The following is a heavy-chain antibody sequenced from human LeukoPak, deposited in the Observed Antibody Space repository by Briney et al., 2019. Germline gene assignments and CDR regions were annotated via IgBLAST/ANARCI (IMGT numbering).Heavy chain of an antibody. V-gene: IGHV3-20*04. D-gene: IGHD3-10*01. J-gene: IGHJ3*02. Sequence: PGGSLRLSCAASGFTFDDYGMSWVRQAPGKGLEWVSGINWNGGSTGYADSVKGRFTISRDNAKNSLYLQMNSLRAEDTALYYCARDFVMVRGGGAFDIWGQGTMVTVSS. CDR2: INWNGGST. CDR3: ARDFVMVRGGGAFDI. CDR1: GFTFDDYG.